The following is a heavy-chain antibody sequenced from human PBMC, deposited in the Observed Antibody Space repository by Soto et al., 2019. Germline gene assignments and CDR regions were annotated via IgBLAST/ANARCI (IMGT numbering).Heavy chain of an antibody. CDR3: ARSAGWYAVHS. J-gene: IGHJ4*02. CDR2: VFHTGTT. CDR1: GDSVSSPYY. Sequence: QVQLQESGPGLVKPSGTLSLTCAVSGDSVSSPYYWCWVRQPPGKGLEWIGEVFHTGTTSYNPSPRSRVTISMDKSNHQFSLDLSYVTAADTAVYYCARSAGWYAVHSWGPGTLVIVSS. D-gene: IGHD6-19*01. V-gene: IGHV4-4*02.